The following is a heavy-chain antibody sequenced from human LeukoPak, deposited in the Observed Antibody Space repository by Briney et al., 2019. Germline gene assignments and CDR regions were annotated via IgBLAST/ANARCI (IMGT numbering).Heavy chain of an antibody. J-gene: IGHJ4*02. CDR3: ARCAYYYYDSSGYTLDY. CDR1: GSTFSSYA. D-gene: IGHD3-22*01. V-gene: IGHV1-69*05. CDR2: IIPIFGTA. Sequence: ASVKVSCKASGSTFSSYAISWVRQAPGQGLEWMGGIIPIFGTANYAQKFQGRVTITTDESTSTAYMELSSQRSEDTAVYYCARCAYYYYDSSGYTLDYWGQGTLGTVSS.